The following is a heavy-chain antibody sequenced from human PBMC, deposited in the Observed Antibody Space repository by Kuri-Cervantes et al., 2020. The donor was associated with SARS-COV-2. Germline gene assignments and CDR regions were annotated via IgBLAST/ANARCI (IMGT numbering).Heavy chain of an antibody. V-gene: IGHV4-61*09. CDR1: GVSVTGGTYY. J-gene: IGHJ3*02. Sequence: SQTLSLTCAVSGVSVTGGTYYWAWIRQPAGKGLEWIGHLDTSGSPTYNPPLKSRVTISLDMSNNQVSLKLSSVTAADTAVYYCARGAYYDFWSGYTKPINDAFDIWGQGTMVTVSS. CDR2: LDTSGSP. CDR3: ARGAYYDFWSGYTKPINDAFDI. D-gene: IGHD3-3*01.